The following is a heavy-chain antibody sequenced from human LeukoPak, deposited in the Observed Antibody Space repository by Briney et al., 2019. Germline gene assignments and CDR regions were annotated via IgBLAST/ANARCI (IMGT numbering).Heavy chain of an antibody. CDR3: ARAKYSSGWHALFDY. Sequence: SVKVSCKASGGTFSSYAISWVRQAPGQGLEWMGGIIPIFGTANYAQKFQGRVTITADESTSTAYMELSSLRSEDTAVYYCARAKYSSGWHALFDYWGQGTLVTVSS. V-gene: IGHV1-69*13. CDR2: IIPIFGTA. J-gene: IGHJ4*02. D-gene: IGHD6-19*01. CDR1: GGTFSSYA.